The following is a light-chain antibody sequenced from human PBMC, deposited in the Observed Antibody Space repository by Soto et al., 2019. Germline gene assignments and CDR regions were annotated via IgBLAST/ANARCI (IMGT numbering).Light chain of an antibody. CDR2: GAS. Sequence: EIVMTQSPATLSVSPGERATLSCRASQSVSSSLAWYQQKHGQAPRLLIYGASTRATGIPARFSGTGSGTEFTLTITSLQSEYFAVYYCQQYNNWPPWTFGQGTKVEIK. CDR1: QSVSSS. J-gene: IGKJ1*01. CDR3: QQYNNWPPWT. V-gene: IGKV3-15*01.